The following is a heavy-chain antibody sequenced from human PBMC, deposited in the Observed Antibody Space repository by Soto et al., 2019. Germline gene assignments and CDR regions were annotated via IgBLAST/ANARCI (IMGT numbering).Heavy chain of an antibody. CDR1: GFTFSSYA. J-gene: IGHJ3*02. Sequence: GGSLRLSCAASGFTFSSYAMNWVRQAPGKGLEWVSDISSSGSSTYYADSVKGRFTISRDNNKNTLYLQMNSPRAEDTAVYYCAKHRAADGYNLFFVLSDAFYIWGKGTMVT. V-gene: IGHV3-23*01. CDR3: AKHRAADGYNLFFVLSDAFYI. D-gene: IGHD5-12*01. CDR2: ISSSGSST.